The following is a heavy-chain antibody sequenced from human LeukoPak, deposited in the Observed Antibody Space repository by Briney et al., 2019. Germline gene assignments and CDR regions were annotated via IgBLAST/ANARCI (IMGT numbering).Heavy chain of an antibody. Sequence: SETLSLTCTVSGGSISSGSYYWSWIRQPAGKGLEWIGRFYTTGSTDYNPSLKSRVTISVDTSKNQFSLNLKSVTAADTAVYCCAREGGFRTSDLWGQGTLVTVSS. CDR2: FYTTGST. J-gene: IGHJ5*02. CDR3: AREGGFRTSDL. V-gene: IGHV4-61*02. CDR1: GGSISSGSYY. D-gene: IGHD5-12*01.